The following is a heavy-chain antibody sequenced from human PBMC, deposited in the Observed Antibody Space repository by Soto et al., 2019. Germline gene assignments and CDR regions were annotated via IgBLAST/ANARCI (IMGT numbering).Heavy chain of an antibody. Sequence: GASVKVSCKVSGYTLTELSMHWVRQAPGKGLEWMGGFDPEDGETIYAQKLQGRVTMTTDTSTSAAYMELRSLRSDDTAVYYCARGGNYYDSSGYVIFDSWGQGTLVTVSS. D-gene: IGHD3-22*01. CDR2: FDPEDGET. V-gene: IGHV1-24*01. CDR3: ARGGNYYDSSGYVIFDS. J-gene: IGHJ4*02. CDR1: GYTLTELS.